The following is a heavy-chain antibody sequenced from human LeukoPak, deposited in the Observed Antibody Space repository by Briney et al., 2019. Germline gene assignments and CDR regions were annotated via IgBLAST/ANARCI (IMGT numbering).Heavy chain of an antibody. Sequence: SETLSLTCSVSGDSISSTSYYWGWIRQSPGKGLEWIGSIYYSVKTHYNPSLKSRVTISADTSKNQFSLRLSSVTAADTAVYYCARSLYYYYYMDVWGKGTTVTISS. CDR1: GDSISSTSYY. CDR3: ARSLYYYYYMDV. CDR2: IYYSVKT. V-gene: IGHV4-39*07. J-gene: IGHJ6*03.